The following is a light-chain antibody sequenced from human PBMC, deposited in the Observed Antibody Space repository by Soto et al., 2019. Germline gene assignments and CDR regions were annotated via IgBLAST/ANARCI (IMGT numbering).Light chain of an antibody. Sequence: QSALTQPASVSGSPGQSITISCTGTSSDVGNYNLVSWYQQHPDKAPKLMIYEVTKRPSGVSNRFSGSKSGNTASLTISGLQAEDEADYYCYSYAGVNTYYVFGTGTKVTVL. CDR2: EVT. CDR3: YSYAGVNTYYV. V-gene: IGLV2-23*02. J-gene: IGLJ1*01. CDR1: SSDVGNYNL.